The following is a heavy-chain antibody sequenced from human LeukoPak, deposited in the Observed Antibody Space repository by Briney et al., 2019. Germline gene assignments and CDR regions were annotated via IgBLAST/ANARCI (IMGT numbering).Heavy chain of an antibody. CDR1: AYIFIDYY. CDR3: SVSMSTIDF. J-gene: IGHJ4*02. Sequence: ASVKVSCKASAYIFIDYYMHWVRQAPGKGLEWMGRVDPEDGEAIYAEKFQGRVSLTADTSTDTSYMELSSLRFEDTAVYYCSVSMSTIDFWGQGTLVTLSS. CDR2: VDPEDGEA. V-gene: IGHV1-69-2*01. D-gene: IGHD2/OR15-2a*01.